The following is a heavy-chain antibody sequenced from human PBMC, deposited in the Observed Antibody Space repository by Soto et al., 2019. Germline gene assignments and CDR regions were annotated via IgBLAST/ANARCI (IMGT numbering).Heavy chain of an antibody. CDR1: GFTFDDYA. Sequence: EVQLVESGGGLVQPGRSLRLSCAASGFTFDDYAMHWVRQAPGKGLEWVSGISWSGGSIGYADSVKGRFTISRDNAKNHVYLHMYMLLALDTAPYWCANDYGLSGWRNYGLDAWGQGTTVTVSS. D-gene: IGHD3-3*01. CDR3: ANDYGLSGWRNYGLDA. J-gene: IGHJ6*02. CDR2: ISWSGGSI. V-gene: IGHV3-9*01.